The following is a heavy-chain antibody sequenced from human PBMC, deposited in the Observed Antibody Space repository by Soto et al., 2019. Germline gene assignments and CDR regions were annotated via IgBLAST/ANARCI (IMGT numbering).Heavy chain of an antibody. Sequence: QVQLVQSGAEVKKPGSSGKVSCRASGGTFTSYAFSWVRQAPGQGLEWMGGIIPIFDTTSYAQKFQGRVTITADDSTSTAYMELSSLRSGDTAVYYCAGCPYGDYDFGSLDYWGQGTLVTVSS. D-gene: IGHD4-17*01. CDR1: GGTFTSYA. CDR2: IIPIFDTT. CDR3: AGCPYGDYDFGSLDY. J-gene: IGHJ4*02. V-gene: IGHV1-69*01.